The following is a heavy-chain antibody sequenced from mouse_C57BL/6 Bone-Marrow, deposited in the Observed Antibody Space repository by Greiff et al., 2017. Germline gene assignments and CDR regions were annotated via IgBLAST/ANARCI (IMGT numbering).Heavy chain of an antibody. CDR2: ISSGGSYT. V-gene: IGHV5-6*02. CDR3: ARRGLRQFAY. Sequence: EVQLVESGGDLVKPGGSLKLSCAASGFTFSSYGMSWVRQTPDKRLEWVATISSGGSYTYYPDSVKGRFTISRDNAKNTLYLQMSSLKSEDTAMYYCARRGLRQFAYWGQGTLVTVSA. D-gene: IGHD2-4*01. J-gene: IGHJ3*01. CDR1: GFTFSSYG.